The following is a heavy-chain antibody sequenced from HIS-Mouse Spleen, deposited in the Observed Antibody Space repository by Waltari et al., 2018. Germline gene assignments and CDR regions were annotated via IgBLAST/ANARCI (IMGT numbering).Heavy chain of an antibody. CDR3: AREIPYSSSWYDWYFDL. CDR2: ISYTGST. Sequence: QLQRQDSGPGLVTPSATLSLTCTVSCGSGGSSSYYGGWISAAPGKGLEWIGSISYTGSTYYNPSLKTRVTISVETSKNQFSLKLSSVTAADTAVYYCAREIPYSSSWYDWYFDLWGRGTLVTVSS. V-gene: IGHV4-39*07. D-gene: IGHD6-13*01. J-gene: IGHJ2*01. CDR1: CGSGGSSSYY.